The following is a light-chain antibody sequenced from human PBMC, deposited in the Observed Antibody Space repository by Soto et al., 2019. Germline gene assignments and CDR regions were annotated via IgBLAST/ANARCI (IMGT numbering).Light chain of an antibody. CDR3: QQYGTSPGT. Sequence: EVVVTQSPASLSVSQGERATLSCRASQSVGSNLAWYQQKPGQAPRLLIYGASTRATGIPDRFSGSGSGTDFTLTISGLQPEDFAVYYCQQYGTSPGTFGQGTKVDIK. CDR1: QSVGSN. V-gene: IGKV3-20*01. J-gene: IGKJ1*01. CDR2: GAS.